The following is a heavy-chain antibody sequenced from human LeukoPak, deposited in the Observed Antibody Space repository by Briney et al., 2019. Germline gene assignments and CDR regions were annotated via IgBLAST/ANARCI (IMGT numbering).Heavy chain of an antibody. Sequence: GGSLRLSCAASGFTFSSHSMNWVRQAPGKGLEWVSSISSSSSYIYYADSVKGRFTISRDNAKNSLYLQMNSLRAEDTAVYYCARTEYDILKSPYPRLFDYWGQGTLVTVSS. V-gene: IGHV3-21*01. CDR1: GFTFSSHS. J-gene: IGHJ4*02. CDR2: ISSSSSYI. D-gene: IGHD3-9*01. CDR3: ARTEYDILKSPYPRLFDY.